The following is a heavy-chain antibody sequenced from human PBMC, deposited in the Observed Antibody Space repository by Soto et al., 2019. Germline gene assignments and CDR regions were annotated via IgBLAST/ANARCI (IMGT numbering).Heavy chain of an antibody. J-gene: IGHJ6*02. V-gene: IGHV3-30-3*01. CDR3: ARDKGWFPTTNGMDV. CDR1: GFTFSSYA. CDR2: ISYDGSNK. Sequence: TGASLRLSCAASGFTFSSYAMHWVRQAPGKGLEWVAVISYDGSNKYYADSVKGRFTISRDNSKNTLYLQMNSLRAEDTAVYYCARDKGWFPTTNGMDVWGQGTTVTVSS. D-gene: IGHD1-26*01.